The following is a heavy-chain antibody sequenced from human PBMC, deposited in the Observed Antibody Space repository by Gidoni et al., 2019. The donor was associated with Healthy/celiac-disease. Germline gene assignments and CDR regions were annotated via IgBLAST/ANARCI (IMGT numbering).Heavy chain of an antibody. CDR3: ARGVISWFDP. V-gene: IGHV4-61*02. CDR1: GGSISSGSYY. D-gene: IGHD3-16*02. CDR2: IYTSGST. Sequence: QVQLQESGPGLVKPSQTLSLTCTVSGGSISSGSYYWSWIRQPAGKGLEWIGRIYTSGSTNYNPSLKSRVTISVDTSKNQFSLKLSSVTAADTAVYYCARGVISWFDPWGQGTLVTVSS. J-gene: IGHJ5*02.